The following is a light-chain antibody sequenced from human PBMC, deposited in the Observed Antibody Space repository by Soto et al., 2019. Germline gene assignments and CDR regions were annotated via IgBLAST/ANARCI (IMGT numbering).Light chain of an antibody. CDR3: QQYDNLPLT. CDR2: GAS. CDR1: QSVGSN. J-gene: IGKJ3*01. V-gene: IGKV3-15*01. Sequence: EVVLTQSPATLSVSPGERATLSCRASQSVGSNLAWYQQKPGQAPRLLIFGASSRATGVPARFSGSGSGTEFTLTINSLQSEDFAVYFCQQYDNLPLTFGPGTKVAIK.